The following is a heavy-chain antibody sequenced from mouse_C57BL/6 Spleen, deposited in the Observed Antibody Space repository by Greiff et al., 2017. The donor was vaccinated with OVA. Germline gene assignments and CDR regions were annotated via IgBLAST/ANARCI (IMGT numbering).Heavy chain of an antibody. V-gene: IGHV2-9-1*01. D-gene: IGHD1-1*01. CDR2: ICPGGGT. Sequence: VQVVESGPGLAAPSQSLSITCTVSGFSLTSYAISWVRQPPGQGLEWLGVICPGGGTNYNSALNSRLSISKDNSKSQVFLKMNSRQTDDTARYYCARRVTTVGNWYFDVWGTGTTVTVSS. CDR1: GFSLTSYA. J-gene: IGHJ1*03. CDR3: ARRVTTVGNWYFDV.